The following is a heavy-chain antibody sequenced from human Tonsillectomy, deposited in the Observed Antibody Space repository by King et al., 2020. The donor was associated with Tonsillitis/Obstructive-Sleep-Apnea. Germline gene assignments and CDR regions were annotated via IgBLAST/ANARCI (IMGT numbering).Heavy chain of an antibody. CDR1: RFTFSSYA. D-gene: IGHD2-15*01. J-gene: IGHJ3*02. Sequence: QLVQSGGGVVQPGRSLRLSCAASRFTFSSYAMHWVRQVPVKGLEWVAVISYDGGNKYYADSVKGRFTISSDNSKNTLYLQMNSLRAEDTAVYYCAREDGYCSGGSCYSKAFDIWGQGTMVTVSS. CDR2: ISYDGGNK. CDR3: AREDGYCSGGSCYSKAFDI. V-gene: IGHV3-30*01.